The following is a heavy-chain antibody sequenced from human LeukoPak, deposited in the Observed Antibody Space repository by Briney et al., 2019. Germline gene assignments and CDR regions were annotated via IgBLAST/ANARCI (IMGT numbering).Heavy chain of an antibody. Sequence: GGSLRLSCAASGFTFSSYGMHWVRQAPGKGLEWVAVISYDGSNKYYADSVKGRFTISRDNSKNTLYLQMNSLRAEDTAVYYCAKGRGFDPWAREPWSPSPQ. J-gene: IGHJ5*02. CDR3: AKGRGFDP. CDR1: GFTFSSYG. CDR2: ISYDGSNK. V-gene: IGHV3-30*18.